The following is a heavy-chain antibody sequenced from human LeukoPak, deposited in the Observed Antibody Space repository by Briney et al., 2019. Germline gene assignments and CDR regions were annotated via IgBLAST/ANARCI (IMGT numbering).Heavy chain of an antibody. CDR2: ISGSGGST. D-gene: IGHD3-10*01. Sequence: PGGSLRLSCAASGFTFSSYAMSWVRQAPGKGLEWVSAISGSGGSTYYADSVKGRFTISRDNAKNSLYLQMNSLRAEDTAVYYCARDIYGSGSWGLDYWGQGTLVTVSS. V-gene: IGHV3-23*01. CDR1: GFTFSSYA. J-gene: IGHJ4*02. CDR3: ARDIYGSGSWGLDY.